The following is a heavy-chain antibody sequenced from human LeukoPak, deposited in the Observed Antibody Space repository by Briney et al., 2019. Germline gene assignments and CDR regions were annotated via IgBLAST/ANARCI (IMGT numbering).Heavy chain of an antibody. D-gene: IGHD4-17*01. CDR1: GYTFSSYA. V-gene: IGHV7-4-1*02. CDR3: ARSNNNGDYLGVGFDY. CDR2: INTNTGNP. J-gene: IGHJ4*02. Sequence: ASVKVSCKASGYTFSSYAMNWVRQAPGQGLEWMGWINTNTGNPTYAQGFTGRFVFSLDTSVSTAYLQISSLQAEDTAVYYCARSNNNGDYLGVGFDYWGQGTRVTVPS.